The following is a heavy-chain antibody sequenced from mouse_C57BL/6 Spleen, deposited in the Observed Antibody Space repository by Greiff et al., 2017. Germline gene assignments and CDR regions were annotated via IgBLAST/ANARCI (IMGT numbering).Heavy chain of an antibody. V-gene: IGHV1-18*01. Sequence: EVQLQQSGPELVKPGASVKIPCKASGYTFTDYNMDWVKQSHGKSLEWIGDINPNNGGTNYNQKFKGKATLSVDKSSSTAYMELRRLTSEDTAVYYCARSLNYDGYYEDWGQGTLVTVSA. J-gene: IGHJ3*01. CDR2: INPNNGGT. D-gene: IGHD2-3*01. CDR3: ARSLNYDGYYED. CDR1: GYTFTDYN.